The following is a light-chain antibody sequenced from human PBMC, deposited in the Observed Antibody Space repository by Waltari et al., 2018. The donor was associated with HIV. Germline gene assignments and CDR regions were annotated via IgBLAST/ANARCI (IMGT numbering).Light chain of an antibody. CDR1: TPNIGSSN. Sequence: QSVLTQPPSESGTPGQRVTIDCSGSTPNIGSSNVNCYKQFTRAAPKLPFYADAQRPSGVPDRCSGSKSGTSASLVISGLQSEDEADYYCATWDDRLNGVVFGGGTRLTVV. CDR3: ATWDDRLNGVV. CDR2: ADA. J-gene: IGLJ2*01. V-gene: IGLV1-44*01.